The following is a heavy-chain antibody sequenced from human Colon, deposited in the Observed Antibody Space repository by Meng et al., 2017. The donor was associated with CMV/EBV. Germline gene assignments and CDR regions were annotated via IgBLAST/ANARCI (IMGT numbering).Heavy chain of an antibody. CDR2: IGTVGDT. CDR3: ARARSPTHFDY. Sequence: GGSLRLSGTASGFTFSTYDFHWVRQPTGKGLEWVSSIGTVGDTYSIGSVKGRFIISREDAKNSVYLQMNGLRDGDTGLYYCARARSPTHFDYWGQGALVTVSS. V-gene: IGHV3-13*01. J-gene: IGHJ4*02. CDR1: GFTFSTYD.